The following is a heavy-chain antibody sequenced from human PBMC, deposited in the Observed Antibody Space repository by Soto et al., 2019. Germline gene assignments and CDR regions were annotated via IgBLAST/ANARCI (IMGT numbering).Heavy chain of an antibody. J-gene: IGHJ4*02. CDR3: AKSLYDILTNSDY. CDR1: GFTFSSYA. V-gene: IGHV3-23*01. D-gene: IGHD3-9*01. Sequence: PGGSLRLSCEASGFTFSSYAMSWVRQAPGKGLEWVSIISGDGGSTYYVGSVKGRFTISRDNSNNTLYLQMNSLRAEDTAVYYCAKSLYDILTNSDYWGQGTLVTVSS. CDR2: ISGDGGST.